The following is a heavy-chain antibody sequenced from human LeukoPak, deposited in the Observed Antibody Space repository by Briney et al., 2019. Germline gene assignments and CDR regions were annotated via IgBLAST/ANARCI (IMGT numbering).Heavy chain of an antibody. CDR1: GYTFTSYA. D-gene: IGHD2-2*01. J-gene: IGHJ4*02. V-gene: IGHV1-3*01. CDR2: INAGNGNT. CDR3: ARATYYCSSTSCYGATYFDS. Sequence: ASVKVSCKASGYTFTSYAMHWVRQAPGQRLEWMGWINAGNGNTKYSQKFQGRVTITRDTSASTAYMELSSLRSEDTAVYYCARATYYCSSTSCYGATYFDSWGQGTLVTVSS.